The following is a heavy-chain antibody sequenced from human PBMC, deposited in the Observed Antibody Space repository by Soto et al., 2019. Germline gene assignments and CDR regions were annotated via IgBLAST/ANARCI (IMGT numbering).Heavy chain of an antibody. CDR1: GASISSSNW. V-gene: IGHV4-4*02. D-gene: IGHD3-10*01. Sequence: QVQLQESGPGLVKPSGTLSLTCAVSGASISSSNWWTWVRQPPGKGLEWIGEIYLSGSTNYNPSLMSRVTISLDKSKNHFSLRLTSVTAADTAVYYCATSRGSGRLDNWGQGTLVTVSS. CDR2: IYLSGST. J-gene: IGHJ4*02. CDR3: ATSRGSGRLDN.